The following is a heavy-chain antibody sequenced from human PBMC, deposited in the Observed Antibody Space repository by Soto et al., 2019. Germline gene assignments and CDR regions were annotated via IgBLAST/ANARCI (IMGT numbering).Heavy chain of an antibody. J-gene: IGHJ4*02. CDR3: TRGPRSTSTGTGAF. CDR1: GFTFSMYW. Sequence: GGSLRLSCAASGFTFSMYWMHWVRQVPGKGQEWVSRINDDGISTNYADSVKGRFTISRDNAKNTPYLQMNALRVEDTAVYYCTRGPRSTSTGTGAFWGQGTLVTVSS. D-gene: IGHD1-1*01. V-gene: IGHV3-74*01. CDR2: INDDGIST.